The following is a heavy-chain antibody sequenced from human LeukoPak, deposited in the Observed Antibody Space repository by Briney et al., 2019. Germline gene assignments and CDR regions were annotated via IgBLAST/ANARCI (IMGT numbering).Heavy chain of an antibody. CDR1: GFTFSSYA. J-gene: IGHJ4*02. Sequence: RGSLRLSCAASGFTFSSYAMHWVRQAPGKGLEWVAVISYDGSNKYYADSVKGRFTISRDNSKNTLYLQMNSLRAEDTAVYYCARDTVTNEAFDYWGQGTLVTVSS. V-gene: IGHV3-30*04. CDR3: ARDTVTNEAFDY. D-gene: IGHD4-17*01. CDR2: ISYDGSNK.